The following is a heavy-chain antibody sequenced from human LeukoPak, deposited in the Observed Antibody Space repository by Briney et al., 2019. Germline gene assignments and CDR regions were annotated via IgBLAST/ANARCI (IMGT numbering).Heavy chain of an antibody. J-gene: IGHJ3*02. Sequence: SETLSLTCTVSGGSVSSGSYYWSWIRQPPGKGLEWIGYIYYSGSTNYNPSLKSRVTISVDTSKNQFSLKLSSVTAADTAVYYCARFPNMITFGGVIDAFDIWGQGTMVTVSS. D-gene: IGHD3-16*02. CDR1: GGSVSSGSYY. V-gene: IGHV4-61*01. CDR3: ARFPNMITFGGVIDAFDI. CDR2: IYYSGST.